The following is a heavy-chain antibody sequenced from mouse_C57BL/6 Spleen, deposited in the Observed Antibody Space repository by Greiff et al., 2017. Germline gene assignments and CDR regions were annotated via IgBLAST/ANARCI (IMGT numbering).Heavy chain of an antibody. D-gene: IGHD2-12*01. CDR2: LYPGDGDT. CDR3: AYDYYAMDY. J-gene: IGHJ4*01. CDR1: GYAFSSSW. Sequence: VQLQQSGPELVKPGASVKISCKASGYAFSSSWMNWVKQRPGKGLEWIGRLYPGDGDTNYNGKFKGKATLTADKSSSTAYMQRSSLTSEDTAVYFCAYDYYAMDYWGQRTSVTVSS. V-gene: IGHV1-82*01.